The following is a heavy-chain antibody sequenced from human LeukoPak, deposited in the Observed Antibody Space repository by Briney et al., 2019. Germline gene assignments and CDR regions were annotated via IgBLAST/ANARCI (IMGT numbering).Heavy chain of an antibody. J-gene: IGHJ3*02. CDR1: PGSISSSSYY. V-gene: IGHV4-39*07. CDR2: IFYSGST. Sequence: SETLSLTCTVSPGSISSSSYYWGWIRQPPGKGLEWIGTIFYSGSTYYNPSLKSRVTVSLDTSKNQFSLKLSSVTAADTAVYYCARDLRGIAVAGKHDAFDIWGQGTMVTVSS. D-gene: IGHD6-19*01. CDR3: ARDLRGIAVAGKHDAFDI.